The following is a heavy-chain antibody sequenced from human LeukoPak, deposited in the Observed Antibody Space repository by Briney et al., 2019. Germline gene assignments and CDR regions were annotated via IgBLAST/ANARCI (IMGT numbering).Heavy chain of an antibody. Sequence: PGGSLRLSCAASGFSFSSYGMHWVRQAPGKGLEWVAVISYDGDNKYYADSVKGRFTISRDNSKNTLYLQMNSLRAEDTAVYYCARPLEGITMIVPFDYWGQGTLVTVSS. CDR3: ARPLEGITMIVPFDY. J-gene: IGHJ4*02. D-gene: IGHD3-22*01. CDR2: ISYDGDNK. CDR1: GFSFSSYG. V-gene: IGHV3-30*03.